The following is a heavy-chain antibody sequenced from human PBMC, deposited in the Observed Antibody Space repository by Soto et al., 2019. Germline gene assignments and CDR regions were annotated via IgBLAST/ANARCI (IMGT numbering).Heavy chain of an antibody. J-gene: IGHJ6*02. D-gene: IGHD3-10*01. Sequence: EVQLVESGGGLVQPGRSLRLSCATSGFSLRDSAMHWVRQVAGGGLEWVAGIYASGAVGYLDSVRGRFTMSRDVAKNSLYLQKDSLTSEDTALYYCVKDILAGGADVWGQGTTVIVSS. V-gene: IGHV3-9*01. CDR2: IYASGAV. CDR3: VKDILAGGADV. CDR1: GFSLRDSA.